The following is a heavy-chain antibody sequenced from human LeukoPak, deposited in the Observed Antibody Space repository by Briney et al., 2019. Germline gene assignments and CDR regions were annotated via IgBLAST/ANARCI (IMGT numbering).Heavy chain of an antibody. J-gene: IGHJ3*02. Sequence: PSQTLSLTCAISGDSVSSNSGAWNWIRQSPSRGLEWLGRTYYRSKWYNDYTVSVKSRITINPDTSKNQFSLQLNSVTPEDTAVYYCARGLYWNYGAFDIWGQGTMVTVSS. CDR2: TYYRSKWYN. D-gene: IGHD1-7*01. CDR3: ARGLYWNYGAFDI. V-gene: IGHV6-1*01. CDR1: GDSVSSNSGA.